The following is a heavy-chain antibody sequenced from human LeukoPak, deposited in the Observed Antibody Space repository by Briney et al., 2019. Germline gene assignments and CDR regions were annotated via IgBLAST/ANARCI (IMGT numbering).Heavy chain of an antibody. CDR1: GFTFSSYN. Sequence: PGGSLRLSCAASGFTFSSYNMNWVRQAPGKGLEWVSSISTSSSYIYYADSLKGRFTLSRDNAKNSLYLQMNSLRAEDTALYYCAKGPVAAAGTYSDYWGQGTLVTVSS. D-gene: IGHD6-13*01. J-gene: IGHJ4*02. CDR3: AKGPVAAAGTYSDY. V-gene: IGHV3-21*04. CDR2: ISTSSSYI.